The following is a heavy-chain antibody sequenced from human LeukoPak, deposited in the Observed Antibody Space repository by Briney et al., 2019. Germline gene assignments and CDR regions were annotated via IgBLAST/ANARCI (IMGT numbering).Heavy chain of an antibody. D-gene: IGHD4-17*01. CDR1: GGSISSYY. J-gene: IGHJ4*02. V-gene: IGHV4-59*01. CDR2: IYYSGST. CDR3: ARVRGDYGDYSFDY. Sequence: SETLSLTCTVSGGSISSYYWSWIRQPPGKGLEWIGYIYYSGSTNYNPSFKSRVTISVDTSKNQFSLKLSSVTAADTAVYYCARVRGDYGDYSFDYWGQGTLVTVSS.